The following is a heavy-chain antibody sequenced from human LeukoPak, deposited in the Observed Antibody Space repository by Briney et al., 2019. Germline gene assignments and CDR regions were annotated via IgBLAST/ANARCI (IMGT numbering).Heavy chain of an antibody. V-gene: IGHV4-34*01. D-gene: IGHD3-16*01. J-gene: IGHJ6*03. CDR2: INHSGST. CDR1: GGSFSGYY. CDR3: GRLVGGAQQYYYYYVDV. Sequence: SETLSLTCAVYGGSFSGYYWSWIRQPPGKGLEWIGEINHSGSTNYNPSLKSRVTISVDTSKNQFSLKLSSVPAADTAVYYCGRLVGGAQQYYYYYVDVWGKGTTVTVSS.